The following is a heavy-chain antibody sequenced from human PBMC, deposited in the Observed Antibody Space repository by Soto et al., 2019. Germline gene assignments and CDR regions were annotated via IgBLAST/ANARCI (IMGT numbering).Heavy chain of an antibody. CDR1: GFSFSNYG. Sequence: EVKLLESGGDLKQPGGSLRLSCAASGFSFSNYGMSWVRQAPGKGLEWVSAISGSGGNPRYADSVKGRFTISRDNSRNTLYLQVISLRADDTAVYYCANGSRGGSGSGGSHASWGECTVVTVSS. D-gene: IGHD6-19*01. CDR3: ANGSRGGSGSGGSHAS. J-gene: IGHJ1*01. V-gene: IGHV3-23*01. CDR2: ISGSGGNP.